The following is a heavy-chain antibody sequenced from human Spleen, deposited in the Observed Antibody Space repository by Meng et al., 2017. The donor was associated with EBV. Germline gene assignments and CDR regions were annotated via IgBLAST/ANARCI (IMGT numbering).Heavy chain of an antibody. Sequence: QLQAAVSGLVRPLYTLVVTCAVSGDSMTSGGYSWTWSRPTPGKGLEWIGNFYHSGTTYYNPSLKSRVTLSVDTSANQFSLKLTSLAAADTAVYYCAGDQPGWFDPWGQGTLVTVSS. CDR2: FYHSGTT. CDR1: GDSMTSGGYS. D-gene: IGHD1-14*01. J-gene: IGHJ5*02. V-gene: IGHV4-30-2*01. CDR3: AGDQPGWFDP.